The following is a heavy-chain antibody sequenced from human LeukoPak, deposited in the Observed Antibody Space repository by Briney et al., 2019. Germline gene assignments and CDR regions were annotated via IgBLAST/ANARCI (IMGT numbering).Heavy chain of an antibody. J-gene: IGHJ4*02. D-gene: IGHD3/OR15-3a*01. CDR2: IYYSGST. CDR1: GGSLSSYY. Sequence: SETLSLTCPVSGGSLSSYYWSWIRQPPGKGLEWIGYIYYSGSTNYNPSLKSRVTISVDTSKNQFSLKLSSVTAADTAVYYCARQTGSGLFILPGGQGTLVTVSS. CDR3: ARQTGSGLFILP. V-gene: IGHV4-59*08.